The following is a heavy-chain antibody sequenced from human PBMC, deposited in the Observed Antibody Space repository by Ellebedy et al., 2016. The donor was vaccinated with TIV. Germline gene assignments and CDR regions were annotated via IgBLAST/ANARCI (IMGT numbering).Heavy chain of an antibody. J-gene: IGHJ5*02. Sequence: SETLSLTXTVSGYSISSGYYWGWIRQPPGKGLEWIGSIYHSGSTYYNPSLKSRVTISVDTSKNQFSLKLSSVTAADTAVYYCARDWDNYYDSSGDNNWFDPWGQGTLVTVSS. V-gene: IGHV4-38-2*02. CDR1: GYSISSGYY. CDR3: ARDWDNYYDSSGDNNWFDP. D-gene: IGHD3-22*01. CDR2: IYHSGST.